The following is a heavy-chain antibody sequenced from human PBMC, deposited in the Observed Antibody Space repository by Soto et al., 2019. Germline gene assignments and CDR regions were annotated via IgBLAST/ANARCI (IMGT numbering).Heavy chain of an antibody. J-gene: IGHJ3*02. Sequence: QVQLQQWGAGLLKPSETLSLTCAVYGGSFSGYYWSWIRQPPGKGLEWIGEINHSGSTNYNPSLKSRVTISVDTSKNQFSLKLSSVTAADTAVYYCARGRRGGNNAFDIWGQGTMVTVSS. CDR3: ARGRRGGNNAFDI. V-gene: IGHV4-34*01. CDR1: GGSFSGYY. CDR2: INHSGST. D-gene: IGHD3-10*01.